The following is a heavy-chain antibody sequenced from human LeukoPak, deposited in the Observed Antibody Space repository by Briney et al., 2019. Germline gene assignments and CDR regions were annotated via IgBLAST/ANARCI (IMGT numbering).Heavy chain of an antibody. D-gene: IGHD3-22*01. CDR1: GFTFSSYA. J-gene: IGHJ4*02. V-gene: IGHV3-23*01. CDR3: AKADSSGYIFDY. Sequence: GGSLRLSCAASGFTFSSYAMSWVRQAPGKGLEWVSAISGSGGSTYYADSVKGRFTISRDNSKNTLYLQMNSLRAENTAVYYCAKADSSGYIFDYWGQGTLVTVSS. CDR2: ISGSGGST.